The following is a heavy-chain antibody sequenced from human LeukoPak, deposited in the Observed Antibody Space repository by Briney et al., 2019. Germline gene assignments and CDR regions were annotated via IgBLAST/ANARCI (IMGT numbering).Heavy chain of an antibody. CDR1: GGSISSSSYY. CDR3: ARGTFVLMVYAIEFDY. V-gene: IGHV4-39*07. CDR2: IYYSGST. J-gene: IGHJ4*02. D-gene: IGHD2-8*01. Sequence: SETLSLTCTVSGGSISSSSYYWGWIRQPPGKGLEWIGSIYYSGSTYYNPSLKSRVTISVDTSKNQFSLKLSSVTAADTAVYYCARGTFVLMVYAIEFDYWGQGTLVTVSS.